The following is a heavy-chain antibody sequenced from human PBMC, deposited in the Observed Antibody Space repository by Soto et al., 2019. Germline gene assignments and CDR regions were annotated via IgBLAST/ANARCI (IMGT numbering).Heavy chain of an antibody. V-gene: IGHV4-31*03. CDR2: IYYSGST. Sequence: PSETLSLTCTVSGGSISSGGYYWSWIRQHTGKGLEWIGYIYYSGSTYYNPSLKSRVTISVDTSKNQFTLKLSSVTAADTAVYYCARDRGLGGPNDGDYDLDYYYYGMDVWGQGTTVTVSS. J-gene: IGHJ6*02. D-gene: IGHD4-17*01. CDR3: ARDRGLGGPNDGDYDLDYYYYGMDV. CDR1: GGSISSGGYY.